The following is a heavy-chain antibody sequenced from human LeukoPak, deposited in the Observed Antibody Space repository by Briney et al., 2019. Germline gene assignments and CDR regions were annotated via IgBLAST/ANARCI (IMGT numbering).Heavy chain of an antibody. CDR3: ARLQLSTGYISTLNYLFDY. V-gene: IGHV4-31*03. J-gene: IGHJ4*02. Sequence: SETLSLTCTVSGGSISSGGYYWSWIRQHPGKGLEWIGYIYHSGTTYYNPSLKSRVTISVDRSKNQFSLKLSSVTAADTAVYYSARLQLSTGYISTLNYLFDYWGQGTLVTVSS. CDR2: IYHSGTT. CDR1: GGSISSGGYY. D-gene: IGHD6-13*01.